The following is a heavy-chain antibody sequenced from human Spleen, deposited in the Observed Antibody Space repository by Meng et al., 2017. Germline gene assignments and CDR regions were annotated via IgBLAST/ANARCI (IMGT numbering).Heavy chain of an antibody. CDR3: AKEQDYYDTLFPTPDAFDI. J-gene: IGHJ3*02. D-gene: IGHD3-22*01. Sequence: GESLKISCAASGFTFSSYAMHWVRQAPGKGLEWVAVISYDGSNKYYADSVKGRFTISRDNSKNTMYLQMNSLRAEDTAVYYCAKEQDYYDTLFPTPDAFDIWGQGTMVTVSS. CDR2: ISYDGSNK. V-gene: IGHV3-30*07. CDR1: GFTFSSYA.